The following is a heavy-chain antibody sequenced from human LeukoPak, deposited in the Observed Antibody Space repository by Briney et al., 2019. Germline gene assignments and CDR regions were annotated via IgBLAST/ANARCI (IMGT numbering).Heavy chain of an antibody. CDR3: AKDPNGDHIGAFDF. J-gene: IGHJ3*01. CDR1: GLTFSDFW. V-gene: IGHV3-74*01. D-gene: IGHD4-17*01. Sequence: GGSLRLSCAASGLTFSDFWMHWVRQPPGKGLVWVALVKGDGRTTIYADSVKGRFTISRDNSKNTLYLQMSSLRAEDTAVYYCAKDPNGDHIGAFDFWGQGTMVTVSS. CDR2: VKGDGRTT.